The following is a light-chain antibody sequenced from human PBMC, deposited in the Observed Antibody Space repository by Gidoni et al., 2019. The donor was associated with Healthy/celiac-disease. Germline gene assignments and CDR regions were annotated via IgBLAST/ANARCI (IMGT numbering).Light chain of an antibody. Sequence: EIVMTQSTATLSVSPGERATLSCRASQSVSSNLAWYQQKPGQAPRLLIYGASTRATGIPARFSGSGSGTEFTLTLSSLQSEDFAVYYCQQYNNWPLYTFGHXTKLEIK. CDR3: QQYNNWPLYT. CDR1: QSVSSN. V-gene: IGKV3-15*01. CDR2: GAS. J-gene: IGKJ2*01.